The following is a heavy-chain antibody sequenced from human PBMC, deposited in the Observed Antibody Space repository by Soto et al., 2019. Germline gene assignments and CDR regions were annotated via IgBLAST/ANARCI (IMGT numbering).Heavy chain of an antibody. J-gene: IGHJ6*02. CDR1: GGSISSSSYY. Sequence: SETLSLTCTVSGGSISSSSYYWGWIRQPPGRGLEWIGSIYYSGSTYYNPSLKSRVTISVDTSKNQFSLKLSSVTAADTAVYYCARGSSWAHYYYYYGMDVWGQGTTVTVS. V-gene: IGHV4-39*01. D-gene: IGHD6-13*01. CDR2: IYYSGST. CDR3: ARGSSWAHYYYYYGMDV.